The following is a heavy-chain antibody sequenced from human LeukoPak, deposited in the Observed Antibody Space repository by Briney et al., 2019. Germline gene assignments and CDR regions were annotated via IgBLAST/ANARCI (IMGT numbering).Heavy chain of an antibody. V-gene: IGHV3-48*01. J-gene: IGHJ5*02. CDR1: GFTFSSYS. CDR2: ISSSSSTI. CDR3: ARGDYYDSSGYPNWFDP. Sequence: GGSLRLSCAASGFTFSSYSMNWVRQAPGKGLEWVSYISSSSSTIYYADSVKGRFTISRDNAKNSLYLQMNSLRAEDTAVYYCARGDYYDSSGYPNWFDPWGQGTLVTVSS. D-gene: IGHD3-22*01.